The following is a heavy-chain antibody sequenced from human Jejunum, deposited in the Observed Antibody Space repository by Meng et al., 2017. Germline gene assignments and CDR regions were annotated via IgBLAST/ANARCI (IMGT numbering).Heavy chain of an antibody. CDR1: GDSVTSGSYH. D-gene: IGHD6-6*01. CDR3: ATIQSSPHFFNY. Sequence: QAQLQESGPGLVKPSQTLSLAGTVSGDSVTSGSYHWSWIRQPPGKGLEWIGYIHHSGITYYNPSLRSRLLISIDTSKRQLSLTLNSVTAADTALYYCATIQSSPHFFNYWGQGTLVTVSS. J-gene: IGHJ4*02. CDR2: IHHSGIT. V-gene: IGHV4-30-4*01.